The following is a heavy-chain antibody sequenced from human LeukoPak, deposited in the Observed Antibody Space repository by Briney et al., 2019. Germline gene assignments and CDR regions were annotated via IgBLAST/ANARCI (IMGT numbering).Heavy chain of an antibody. V-gene: IGHV3-7*01. CDR1: GFTFGGYS. CDR3: GRVIAGAIDY. D-gene: IGHD6-13*01. J-gene: IGHJ4*02. Sequence: TGGSLGLSCAASGFTFGGYSMTWVRQAPGKGLEWVANINLDGSDRFYVGFVKGRFTISRDNADNSLYLQMNSLRAEDTAVYYCGRVIAGAIDYWGQGTLVTVSS. CDR2: INLDGSDR.